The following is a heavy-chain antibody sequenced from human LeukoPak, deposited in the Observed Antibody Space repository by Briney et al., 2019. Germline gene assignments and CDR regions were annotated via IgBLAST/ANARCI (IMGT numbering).Heavy chain of an antibody. CDR1: GYTFTSTD. Sequence: ASVKVSCKASGYTFTSTDINWVRQAPGQGLEWMGWINPNSGGTNYAQKFQGRVTMTRDTSISTAYMELSRLRSDDTAVYYCARDGIFGGVKGFDPWGQGTLVTVSS. CDR2: INPNSGGT. V-gene: IGHV1-2*02. J-gene: IGHJ5*02. D-gene: IGHD3-3*01. CDR3: ARDGIFGGVKGFDP.